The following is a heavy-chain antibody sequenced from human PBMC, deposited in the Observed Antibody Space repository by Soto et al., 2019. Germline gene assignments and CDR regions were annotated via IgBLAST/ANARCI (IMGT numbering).Heavy chain of an antibody. Sequence: QVQLVQSGAEVKKPGASVKVSCKACGYTFTSYGISWVRQAPGQGLDWMGWISAYNGNTKYAQDVQGRVTMTTDTSTSTAYMELRSLRSDDTAMYYCARFSGGSYNTYYFYYGMDVWGQGTTVTVSS. CDR3: ARFSGGSYNTYYFYYGMDV. CDR1: GYTFTSYG. J-gene: IGHJ6*02. CDR2: ISAYNGNT. V-gene: IGHV1-18*04. D-gene: IGHD2-15*01.